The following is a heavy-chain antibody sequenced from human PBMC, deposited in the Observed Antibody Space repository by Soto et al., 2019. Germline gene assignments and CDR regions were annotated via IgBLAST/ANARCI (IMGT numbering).Heavy chain of an antibody. CDR2: INTGNGNT. J-gene: IGHJ6*02. CDR3: ARDSSAGAMFASPYYYGMDV. V-gene: IGHV1-3*04. D-gene: IGHD3-10*01. CDR1: GYTFNNYA. Sequence: ASVKVSCKAYGYTFNNYAMHSVRQAPGQRREWMGWINTGNGNTKYSQKFQGRVNIARDTSATSASTVYMEVSSLISQDTAIYYCARDSSAGAMFASPYYYGMDVWRQGTTVTVSS.